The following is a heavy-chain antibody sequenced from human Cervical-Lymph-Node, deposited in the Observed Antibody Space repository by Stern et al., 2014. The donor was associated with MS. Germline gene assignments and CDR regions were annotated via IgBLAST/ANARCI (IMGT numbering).Heavy chain of an antibody. J-gene: IGHJ4*02. Sequence: VQLGQSGAEVKKSGESLKISCKGSGYRFANYWIGWVRQMPGKGLEWMGIIYPGASDTRYSPSFEGQVTISADKSISTAFLHWSSLEASDTAIYYCARHYLTAVAPDHWGQGTLVTVSS. D-gene: IGHD4-23*01. CDR1: GYRFANYW. CDR2: IYPGASDT. V-gene: IGHV5-51*01. CDR3: ARHYLTAVAPDH.